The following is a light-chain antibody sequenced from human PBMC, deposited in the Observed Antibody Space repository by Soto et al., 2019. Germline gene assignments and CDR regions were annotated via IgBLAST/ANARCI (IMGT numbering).Light chain of an antibody. CDR1: QSVSSNY. CDR3: QQYDSSPWT. V-gene: IGKV3-20*01. J-gene: IGKJ1*01. CDR2: GAS. Sequence: EIVLTQSPGTLSLSPGERATLSCRASQSVSSNYLAWYQLKPGQAPRLLIYGASSRATGIPDRFSASGSGTDFTLTISSLDPEDFAVYSCQQYDSSPWTFGQGTKVDIK.